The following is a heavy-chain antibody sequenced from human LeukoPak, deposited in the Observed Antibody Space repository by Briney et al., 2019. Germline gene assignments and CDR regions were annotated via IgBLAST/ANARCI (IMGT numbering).Heavy chain of an antibody. J-gene: IGHJ4*02. Sequence: SQTLSLTCTVSGGSISSGDYYWSWIRQPPGKGLEWIGYIYYSGSTYYNPSLKSRVTISVDTSKNQFSLKLSSVTAADTAVYCCARGVVYAESWDYWGQGTLVTVSS. CDR2: IYYSGST. CDR1: GGSISSGDYY. D-gene: IGHD2-8*02. CDR3: ARGVVYAESWDY. V-gene: IGHV4-30-4*08.